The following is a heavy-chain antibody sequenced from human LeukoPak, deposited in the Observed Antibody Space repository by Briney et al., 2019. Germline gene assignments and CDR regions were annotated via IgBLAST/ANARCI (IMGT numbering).Heavy chain of an antibody. CDR3: ARSAGGAAAGDLDY. CDR2: INWNGGST. Sequence: PGGSLRLSCAASGFTFSSYEMNWVRQAPGKGLEWVSGINWNGGSTSYADSVKGRFTISRDNAKNSLYLQMNSLRDEDTALYYCARSAGGAAAGDLDYWGQGTLVTVSS. J-gene: IGHJ4*02. CDR1: GFTFSSYE. V-gene: IGHV3-20*04. D-gene: IGHD6-13*01.